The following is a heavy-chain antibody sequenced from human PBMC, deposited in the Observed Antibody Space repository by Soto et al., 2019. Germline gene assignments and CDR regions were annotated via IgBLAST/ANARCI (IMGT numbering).Heavy chain of an antibody. V-gene: IGHV2-70*01. CDR1: GFSLSTLGTC. CDR2: INWDNNE. CDR3: ARIPHYSDSYYMDY. Sequence: SGPTLVNPTPTLTLTCTFSGFSLSTLGTCVTWIRRPPGKALEWLALINWDNNEYYTTSLKTRLTISRDTSKNQVVLTMTNVDPVDTATYYCARIPHYSDSYYMDYWGQGTLVTVSS. D-gene: IGHD2-21*01. J-gene: IGHJ4*02.